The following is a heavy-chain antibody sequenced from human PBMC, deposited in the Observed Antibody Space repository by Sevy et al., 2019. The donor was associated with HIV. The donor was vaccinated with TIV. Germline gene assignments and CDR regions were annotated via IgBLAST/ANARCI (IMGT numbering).Heavy chain of an antibody. J-gene: IGHJ5*02. Sequence: GGSLRLSCAASGFTFSSYWMHWVRQAPGKGLVWVSRINGDGSSTTYADSVKVRFTISRDNAKNTLYLQMKSLRAEDTAVYYCAKTSLGLWRGWFDPWGQGTLVTVSS. CDR1: GFTFSSYW. V-gene: IGHV3-74*01. CDR3: AKTSLGLWRGWFDP. D-gene: IGHD2-21*01. CDR2: INGDGSST.